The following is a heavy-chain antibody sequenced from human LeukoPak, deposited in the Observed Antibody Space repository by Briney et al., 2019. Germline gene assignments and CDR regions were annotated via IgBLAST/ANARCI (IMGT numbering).Heavy chain of an antibody. CDR3: ARQTGSGLFILP. D-gene: IGHD3/OR15-3a*01. V-gene: IGHV4-39*01. Sequence: PSETLSLTCTVSGVSISTSRYYWGWIRQPPGKGLEWIGSIYYSGNTYYNASLKSQVSISIDTSKNQFSLRLTSVTAADTAVYYCARQTGSGLFILPGGQGTLVTVSS. J-gene: IGHJ4*02. CDR1: GVSISTSRYY. CDR2: IYYSGNT.